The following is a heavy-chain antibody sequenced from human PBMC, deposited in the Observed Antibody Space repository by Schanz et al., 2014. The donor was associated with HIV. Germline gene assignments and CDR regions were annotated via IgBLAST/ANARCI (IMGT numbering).Heavy chain of an antibody. CDR2: IIPIFGTA. CDR3: ARAAFSSEYYYGMDV. Sequence: QVQLVQSGAEVKKPGSSVKVSCKASGGTFSIYAISWVRQAPGQGLEWMGGIIPIFGTANYAQKFQGRVTIIADDSTSTAYIALSSLRSADTAVYFCARAAFSSEYYYGMDVWGQGTTVTVSS. D-gene: IGHD3-3*02. J-gene: IGHJ6*02. CDR1: GGTFSIYA. V-gene: IGHV1-69*01.